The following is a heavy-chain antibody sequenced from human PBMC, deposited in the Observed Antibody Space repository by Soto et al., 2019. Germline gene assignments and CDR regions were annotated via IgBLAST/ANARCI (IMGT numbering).Heavy chain of an antibody. CDR1: GFTFSSYG. CDR2: IWFDGSNK. Sequence: QVQLVESGGGVVQPGRSLRLSCAASGFTFSSYGMHWVRQAPGKGLEWVAVIWFDGSNKYYADSVKGRFTISRDNSTNTLYLQMNSLRAEDTAVYYCARDRKYYDSSGYYPVDWGQGTLVTVSS. D-gene: IGHD3-22*01. CDR3: ARDRKYYDSSGYYPVD. J-gene: IGHJ4*02. V-gene: IGHV3-33*01.